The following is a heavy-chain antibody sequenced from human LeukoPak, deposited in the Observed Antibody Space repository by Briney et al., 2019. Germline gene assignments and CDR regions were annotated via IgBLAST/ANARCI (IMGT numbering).Heavy chain of an antibody. Sequence: SQTLSLTCAISGDSVSSNSAAWNWIRQSPLRGLEWLGRTYYRSKWYNDYAVSVKSLITINPDTSKNQFSLQLNSVTPEDTAVYYCASGYYYGSGSSPYFDYWGQGTLVTVSS. D-gene: IGHD3-10*01. V-gene: IGHV6-1*01. CDR3: ASGYYYGSGSSPYFDY. CDR1: GDSVSSNSAA. CDR2: TYYRSKWYN. J-gene: IGHJ4*02.